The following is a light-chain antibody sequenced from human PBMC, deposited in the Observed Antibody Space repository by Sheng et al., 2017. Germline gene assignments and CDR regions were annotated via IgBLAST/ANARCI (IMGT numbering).Light chain of an antibody. J-gene: IGKJ1*01. CDR1: ENVNKY. CDR2: DVS. Sequence: EVVLTQSPASLSLSPGERATLFCRASENVNKYLSWYQQKPGQAPRLLIHDVSSRATGIPARFSGSGSGTDFTLTISSLEPEDVAVYYCQQRSNWPPGWTFGQGTTVDVK. CDR3: QQRSNWPPGWT. V-gene: IGKV3-11*01.